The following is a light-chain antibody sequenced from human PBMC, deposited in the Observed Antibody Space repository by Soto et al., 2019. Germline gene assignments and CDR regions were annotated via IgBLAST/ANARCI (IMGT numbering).Light chain of an antibody. J-gene: IGLJ3*02. CDR1: SSDVGAYNY. V-gene: IGLV2-8*01. Sequence: QSVLTQPPSASGSPGQSVTISCTGTSSDVGAYNYVSWYQQHPGKAPKLMIYDVSKRPSGVPYRFSGSKSGNAASLTVSGLQGEEEADYYCSSYAGSSWVFGGGTQLTVL. CDR2: DVS. CDR3: SSYAGSSWV.